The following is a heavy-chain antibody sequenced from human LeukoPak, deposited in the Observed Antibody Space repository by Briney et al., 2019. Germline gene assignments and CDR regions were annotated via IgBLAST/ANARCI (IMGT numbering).Heavy chain of an antibody. CDR3: VRSARDCSSTSCRLDT. D-gene: IGHD2-2*01. V-gene: IGHV3-33*01. Sequence: GGSLRLSCAASGFSFSSYGMHWVRQAPGKGLEWVAVIWYDGSNKYYVDSVKGRFTISRDNSKNTLYLQMNSLRAEDTAVYYCVRSARDCSSTSCRLDTWGQGTLVTVSS. CDR1: GFSFSSYG. J-gene: IGHJ5*02. CDR2: IWYDGSNK.